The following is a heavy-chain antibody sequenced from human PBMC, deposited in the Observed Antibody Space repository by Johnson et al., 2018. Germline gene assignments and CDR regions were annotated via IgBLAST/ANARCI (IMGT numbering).Heavy chain of an antibody. V-gene: IGHV3-48*02. D-gene: IGHD3-10*01. Sequence: VQLGQSGGGLVQXGGSLRLSCAASGFTFTNHSMNWVRQAPGKGLEWVSYISTRGTTTNYADSVKGRFTISRDNAKNSLSLQMNSLRDEDTGVYDCVRGSGAFDIWGQGTHVTVS. CDR3: VRGSGAFDI. CDR2: ISTRGTTT. CDR1: GFTFTNHS. J-gene: IGHJ4*02.